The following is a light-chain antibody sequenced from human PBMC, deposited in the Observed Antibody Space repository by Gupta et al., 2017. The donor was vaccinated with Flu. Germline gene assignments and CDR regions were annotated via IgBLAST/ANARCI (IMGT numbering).Light chain of an antibody. Sequence: QSVLTQPPSASGTPGQRVTISCSGSNSNIGSNTVNWSQQLPGTAPKLLIYSNNQRPSGVPDRFSGSKSGTSASLAISGLQSEDEADYYCAAWDDSLNGYVFGTGTKVTVL. J-gene: IGLJ1*01. CDR3: AAWDDSLNGYV. V-gene: IGLV1-44*01. CDR2: SNN. CDR1: NSNIGSNT.